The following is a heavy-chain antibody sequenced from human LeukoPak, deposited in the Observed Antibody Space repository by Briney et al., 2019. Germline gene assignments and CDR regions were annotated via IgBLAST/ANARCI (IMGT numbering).Heavy chain of an antibody. Sequence: PSETLSLTCTVSGGSISNFYWSWIRQPPGKGLEWIGWSYDRGSTSYNPSLKSRVTMSVDTSKNQFSLKVTSVSAADTGVYYCARAPEFSSGWLLDCWGQGSLVTVSS. CDR3: ARAPEFSSGWLLDC. J-gene: IGHJ4*02. CDR1: GGSISNFY. V-gene: IGHV4-59*12. CDR2: SYDRGST. D-gene: IGHD6-19*01.